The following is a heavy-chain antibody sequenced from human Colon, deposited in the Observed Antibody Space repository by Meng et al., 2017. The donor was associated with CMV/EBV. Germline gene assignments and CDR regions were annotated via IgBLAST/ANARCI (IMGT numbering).Heavy chain of an antibody. D-gene: IGHD2-2*03. V-gene: IGHV3-30-3*01. CDR1: GFTFSSYA. J-gene: IGHJ3*01. Sequence: GESLKISCAASGFTFSSYAMHWVRQAPGKGLEWVAVISYDGSNKYYAESVLGRFTISRDNARNSLYLQMNSLRGEDTALYFCTSKGATLDGRDAFDVWGQGTMVTVSS. CDR2: ISYDGSNK. CDR3: TSKGATLDGRDAFDV.